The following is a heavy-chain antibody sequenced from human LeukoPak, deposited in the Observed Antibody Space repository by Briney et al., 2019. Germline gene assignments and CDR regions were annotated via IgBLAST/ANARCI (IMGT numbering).Heavy chain of an antibody. J-gene: IGHJ4*02. V-gene: IGHV3-23*01. CDR1: GFTFSSYA. D-gene: IGHD3-3*01. CDR2: ISGSGGSI. CDR3: AKSYYDFWSGYYQTFDY. Sequence: GGSLRLSCAASGFTFSSYAMSWVRQAPGKGLEWVSAISGSGGSIYYADSVKGRFTISRDNSKNTLYLQMNSLRAEDTAVYYCAKSYYDFWSGYYQTFDYWGQGTLVTVSS.